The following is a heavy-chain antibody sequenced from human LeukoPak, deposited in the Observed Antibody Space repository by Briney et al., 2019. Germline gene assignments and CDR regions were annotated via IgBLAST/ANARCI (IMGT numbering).Heavy chain of an antibody. V-gene: IGHV4-4*07. CDR3: ARDLGYYDSSGYIIDAFDI. Sequence: KPSETLSLTCTVSGGSISSYYWSWIRQPAGKGLEWIGHIYTSGSTNYNPSLKSRVTMSVDTPKNQFSLKLSSVTAADTAVYYCARDLGYYDSSGYIIDAFDIWGQGTMVTVSS. J-gene: IGHJ3*02. CDR1: GGSISSYY. D-gene: IGHD3-22*01. CDR2: IYTSGST.